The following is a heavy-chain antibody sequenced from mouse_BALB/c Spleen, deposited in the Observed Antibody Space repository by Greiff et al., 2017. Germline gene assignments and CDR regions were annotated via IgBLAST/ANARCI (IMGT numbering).Heavy chain of an antibody. Sequence: VQLQQSGAELARPGASVKLSCKASGYTFTSYWMQWVKQRPGQGLEWIGAIYPGDGDTRYTQKFKGKATLTADKSSSTAYMQLSSLASEDSAVYYCAREIAMDYWGQGTSVTVSS. CDR1: GYTFTSYW. V-gene: IGHV1-87*01. J-gene: IGHJ4*01. CDR2: IYPGDGDT. CDR3: AREIAMDY.